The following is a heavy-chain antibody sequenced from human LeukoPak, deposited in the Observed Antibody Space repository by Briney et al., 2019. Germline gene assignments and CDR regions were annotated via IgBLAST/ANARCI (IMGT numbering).Heavy chain of an antibody. V-gene: IGHV4-34*01. Sequence: SETLSLTCAVYGGSFSGYYWSWIRQPPGKGLEWIGEINHSGSTYYSPSLKSRVTISLDTSRNQFSLKLNSVTAADTAVYYCAKSNGYGLIDIWGQGTMVTVSS. CDR2: INHSGST. D-gene: IGHD3-22*01. CDR1: GGSFSGYY. J-gene: IGHJ3*02. CDR3: AKSNGYGLIDI.